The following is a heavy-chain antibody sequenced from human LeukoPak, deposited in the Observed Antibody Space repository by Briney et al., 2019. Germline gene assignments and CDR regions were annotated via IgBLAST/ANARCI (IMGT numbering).Heavy chain of an antibody. CDR2: ISFDGSNK. CDR3: ARGGTLSGPFDY. Sequence: GGSLRLSCAAPGFTFSSYAMHWVRQAPGKGLERVAVISFDGSNKYYAESVKGRFTISRDNSKNTVYLQMNSLRVEDTAVYYCARGGTLSGPFDYWGQGTLVTVSS. V-gene: IGHV3-30*04. J-gene: IGHJ4*02. CDR1: GFTFSSYA. D-gene: IGHD2-15*01.